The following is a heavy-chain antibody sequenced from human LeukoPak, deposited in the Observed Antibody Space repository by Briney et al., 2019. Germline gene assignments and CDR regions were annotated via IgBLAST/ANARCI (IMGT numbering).Heavy chain of an antibody. Sequence: GGSLRLSCTVSGFTLSSYEMTWFRQAPGKGLEWVSSIGYGGSDTHYADSVKGRFTISRDNSKSTLYLQLNSLRAEDTAVYYCAELGITMIGGVWGKGTTVTISS. CDR2: IGYGGSDT. J-gene: IGHJ6*04. D-gene: IGHD3-10*02. CDR3: AELGITMIGGV. CDR1: GFTLSSYE. V-gene: IGHV3-23*01.